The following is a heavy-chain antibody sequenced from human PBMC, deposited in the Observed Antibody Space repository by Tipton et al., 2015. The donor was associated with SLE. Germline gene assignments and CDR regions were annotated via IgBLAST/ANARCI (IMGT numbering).Heavy chain of an antibody. CDR2: IHSSGST. V-gene: IGHV4-61*02. CDR1: GGSISSGDYH. Sequence: TLSLTCTVSGGSISSGDYHWDWIRQPAGKGLEWIGRIHSSGSTSYSPSLQSRVTISIDTSKNQFSLKLTSVTAADTAVYYCAREGYSSGWYGDFDYWGQGTLVTVSP. J-gene: IGHJ4*02. D-gene: IGHD6-19*01. CDR3: AREGYSSGWYGDFDY.